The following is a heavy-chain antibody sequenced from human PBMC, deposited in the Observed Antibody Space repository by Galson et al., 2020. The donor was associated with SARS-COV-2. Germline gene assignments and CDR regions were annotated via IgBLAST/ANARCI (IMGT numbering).Heavy chain of an antibody. Sequence: SETLSLTCTVSGGSVSSGSYYWSWIRQPPGKGLEWIGYIYYSGSTNYNPSLKSRVTISVDTSKNQFSLKLSSVTAADTAVYYCARSYLLWFGGLYRHYYYSVDVRGKGTTVTVSS. D-gene: IGHD3-10*01. V-gene: IGHV4-61*01. CDR2: IYYSGST. J-gene: IGHJ6*04. CDR1: GGSVSSGSYY. CDR3: ARSYLLWFGGLYRHYYYSVDV.